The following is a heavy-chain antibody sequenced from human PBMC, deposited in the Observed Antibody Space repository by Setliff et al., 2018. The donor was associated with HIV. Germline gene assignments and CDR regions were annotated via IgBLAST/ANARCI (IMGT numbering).Heavy chain of an antibody. D-gene: IGHD6-13*01. CDR3: AKDSHYSRYSSSWGIFNY. CDR1: GFTFSNYA. V-gene: IGHV3-30*02. J-gene: IGHJ4*02. CDR2: VSFDGSNE. Sequence: GGSLRLSCAASGFTFSNYAMHWVRQAPGKGLEWVAAVSFDGSNEYYADSVKGRFTISRDNSKTTVYLQMNSLRAEDTAVYYCAKDSHYSRYSSSWGIFNYWGQGILVTVSS.